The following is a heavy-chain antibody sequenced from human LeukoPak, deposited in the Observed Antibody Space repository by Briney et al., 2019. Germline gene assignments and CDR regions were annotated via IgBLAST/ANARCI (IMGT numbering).Heavy chain of an antibody. V-gene: IGHV3-7*01. CDR3: ARAADSSGYLLAYFDY. J-gene: IGHJ4*02. CDR2: IKQDGSEK. Sequence: GGSLRLSCAASGFTFSNYWVTWVRQAPGKGLEWVASIKQDGSEKNYVDSVKGRFTISRDNAKNSLYLQMNSLRAEDTAVYYCARAADSSGYLLAYFDYWGQGTLVTVSS. D-gene: IGHD3-22*01. CDR1: GFTFSNYW.